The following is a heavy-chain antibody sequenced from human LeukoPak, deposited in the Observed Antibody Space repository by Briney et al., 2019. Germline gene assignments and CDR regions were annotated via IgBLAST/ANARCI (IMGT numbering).Heavy chain of an antibody. CDR2: IYYSGST. V-gene: IGHV4-30-4*01. D-gene: IGHD6-19*01. Sequence: PSQTLSLTCTVSGGSISSGDYYWSWIRQPPGKGLEWIGYIYYSGSTYYNPSLKSRVTISVDRSKNQFSLKLSSVTAADTAVYYCARGEIAVKDFDLWGRGTLVTVSS. J-gene: IGHJ2*01. CDR3: ARGEIAVKDFDL. CDR1: GGSISSGDYY.